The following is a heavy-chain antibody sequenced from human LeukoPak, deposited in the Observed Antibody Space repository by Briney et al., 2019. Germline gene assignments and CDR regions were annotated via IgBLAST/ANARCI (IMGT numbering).Heavy chain of an antibody. J-gene: IGHJ4*02. CDR3: ATPKRSGVSFDY. Sequence: GGSLRLSCAASGFTFRSYDMHWVRQATGKGLEWVSGIGTAGEIYYPGSVKGRFTISRENAKNSLYLQMNSLRAGGTAVYYCATPKRSGVSFDYWGQGTLVTVSS. D-gene: IGHD3-10*01. CDR2: IGTAGEI. V-gene: IGHV3-13*01. CDR1: GFTFRSYD.